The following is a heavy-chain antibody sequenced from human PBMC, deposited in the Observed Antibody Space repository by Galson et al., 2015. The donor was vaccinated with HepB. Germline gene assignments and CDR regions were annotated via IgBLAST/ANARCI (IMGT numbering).Heavy chain of an antibody. CDR2: ISYDGRNK. Sequence: SLRLSCAASGFTFNNYALHWVRQAPGKGLEWVALISYDGRNKYYADSVKGRFTISRDNSKNTLYLQMNSLRSEDTAVFYCARDGPSCYNDTSGYYVGYWGQGTLVTVSS. V-gene: IGHV3-30*04. D-gene: IGHD3-22*01. CDR1: GFTFNNYA. J-gene: IGHJ4*02. CDR3: ARDGPSCYNDTSGYYVGY.